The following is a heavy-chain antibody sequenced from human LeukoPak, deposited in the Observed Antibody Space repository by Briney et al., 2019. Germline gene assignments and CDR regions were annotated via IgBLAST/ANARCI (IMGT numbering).Heavy chain of an antibody. V-gene: IGHV4-4*02. CDR2: IYHSGST. D-gene: IGHD1-1*01. CDR1: GGSISSGNW. J-gene: IGHJ4*02. CDR3: ARISNYYFDY. Sequence: PSETLSLTCAVSGGSISSGNWWTWVRQPPGKGLDWIGEIYHSGSTNYNPSLKSRVTISVDKSKNQFSLKLTSVTAADTAVYFCARISNYYFDYWGQGTLVTVSS.